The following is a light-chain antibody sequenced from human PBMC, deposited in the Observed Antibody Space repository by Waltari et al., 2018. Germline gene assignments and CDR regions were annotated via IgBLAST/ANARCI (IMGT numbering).Light chain of an antibody. V-gene: IGKV3-15*01. CDR3: QQYHNWPPWT. CDR1: QRISSN. Sequence: ELVMTQSPATLSVSPGEGATLSYRASQRISSNLACYQQKPGQTPRILLYGASTRAGGVPARFSGSASGTEFTLTISSLQSEDFAVYYCQQYHNWPPWTFGQGTKVEI. CDR2: GAS. J-gene: IGKJ1*01.